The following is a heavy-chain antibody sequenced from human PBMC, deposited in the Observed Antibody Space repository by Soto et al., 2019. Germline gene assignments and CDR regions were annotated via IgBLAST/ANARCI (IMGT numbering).Heavy chain of an antibody. CDR1: GGSISSYY. V-gene: IGHV4-4*07. CDR2: IYPGGRT. Sequence: QVKLQESGPGLVKPSETLSLTCTVSGGSISSYYWSWIRQSAGQGLEWIGRIYPGGRTNFNPSLTSRVTMSADTSKTQFSLRLTSVTAADTAVYYCARANVGPPGGGSWIMPFDFWGQGTLVTVSS. D-gene: IGHD2-15*01. CDR3: ARANVGPPGGGSWIMPFDF. J-gene: IGHJ4*02.